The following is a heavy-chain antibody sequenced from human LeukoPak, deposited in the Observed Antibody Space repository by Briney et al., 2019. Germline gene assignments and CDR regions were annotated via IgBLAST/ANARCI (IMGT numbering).Heavy chain of an antibody. Sequence: PGRSLRLSCAASGFTFSSYAMHWVRQAPGKGLEWVAVISYDGSNKYYADSVKGRFTISRDNSKNTLYLQMNSQRAEDTAVYYCARDITMVRGRYYYYGMDVWGKGTTVTVS. CDR1: GFTFSSYA. CDR3: ARDITMVRGRYYYYGMDV. V-gene: IGHV3-30*04. CDR2: ISYDGSNK. D-gene: IGHD3-10*01. J-gene: IGHJ6*04.